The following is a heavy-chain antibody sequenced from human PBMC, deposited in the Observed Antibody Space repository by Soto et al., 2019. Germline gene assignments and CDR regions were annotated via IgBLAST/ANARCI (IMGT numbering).Heavy chain of an antibody. CDR1: GFTFSSYS. Sequence: PGGSLRLSCAASGFTFSSYSMNWVRQAPGKGLEWVSYISSSSSTIYYADSVKGRFTISRDNAKNSLYLQMNGLRDEDTAVYYCARGLMTTVTDEDSWGQGTLVTVSS. CDR2: ISSSSSTI. J-gene: IGHJ4*02. V-gene: IGHV3-48*02. D-gene: IGHD4-17*01. CDR3: ARGLMTTVTDEDS.